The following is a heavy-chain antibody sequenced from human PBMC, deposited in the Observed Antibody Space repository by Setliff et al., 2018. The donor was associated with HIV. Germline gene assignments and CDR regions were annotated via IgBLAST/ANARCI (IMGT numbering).Heavy chain of an antibody. CDR1: EYSISSGFY. D-gene: IGHD3-10*01. Sequence: KASETLSLTCRVSEYSISSGFYWGWVRQPPGKRLEWIGSFFHGGDSYYNPSLKGRFTISVDTSKNQFSLNLSSVTAAETAVYYCARVGYHGSGRYSFDYWGQGTLVTVSS. CDR3: ARVGYHGSGRYSFDY. CDR2: FFHGGDS. J-gene: IGHJ4*02. V-gene: IGHV4-38-2*02.